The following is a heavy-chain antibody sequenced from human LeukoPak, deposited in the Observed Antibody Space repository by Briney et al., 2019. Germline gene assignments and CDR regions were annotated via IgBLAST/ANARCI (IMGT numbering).Heavy chain of an antibody. Sequence: GGSLRLSCAASGFTFSSYGMHWVRQAPGKGLEWVAFIRYDGSKKYYADSVKGRFTISRDNAKNSLYLQMNSLRAEDTAVYYCARVFGGSGSYSIDYWGQGTLVTVSS. D-gene: IGHD3-10*01. V-gene: IGHV3-30*02. CDR3: ARVFGGSGSYSIDY. J-gene: IGHJ4*02. CDR2: IRYDGSKK. CDR1: GFTFSSYG.